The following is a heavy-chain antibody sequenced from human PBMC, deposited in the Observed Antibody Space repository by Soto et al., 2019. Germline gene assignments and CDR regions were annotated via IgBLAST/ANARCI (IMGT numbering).Heavy chain of an antibody. CDR2: IYSGGST. CDR1: GFTVSSNY. CDR3: ARPLDSNSDYYYGMDV. Sequence: EVQLVESGGGLIQPGGSLRLSCAASGFTVSSNYMSWVRQAPGKGLEWVSLIYSGGSTYYADSVKGRFTISRDNSKNTLYLQMNSLRAEDTAVYYCARPLDSNSDYYYGMDVWGQGTTVTVSS. V-gene: IGHV3-53*01. J-gene: IGHJ6*02. D-gene: IGHD6-6*01.